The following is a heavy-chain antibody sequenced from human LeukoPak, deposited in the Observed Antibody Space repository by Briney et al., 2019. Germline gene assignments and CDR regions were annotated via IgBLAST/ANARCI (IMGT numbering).Heavy chain of an antibody. D-gene: IGHD2-2*02. CDR3: ARESYCSSTSCYTNFDY. V-gene: IGHV3-33*08. CDR2: IWYDGSNK. J-gene: IGHJ4*02. Sequence: LSLTCAVYGGSFSGYYWSWIRQPPGKGLEWVAVIWYDGSNKYYADSVKGRFTISRDNSKNTLYLQMNSLRAEDTAVYYCARESYCSSTSCYTNFDYWGQGTLVTVSS. CDR1: GGSFSGYY.